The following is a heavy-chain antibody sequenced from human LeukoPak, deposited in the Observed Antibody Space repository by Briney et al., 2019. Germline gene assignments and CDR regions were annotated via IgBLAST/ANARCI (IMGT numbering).Heavy chain of an antibody. CDR3: ARPIRGGYNYWGMDV. D-gene: IGHD5-24*01. V-gene: IGHV4-59*08. CDR1: GDSISSYY. J-gene: IGHJ6*02. Sequence: SETLSLTCTVSGDSISSYYWSWIRQPPGKGLEWIGYIYYSGSTNYNPSLKSRVTISVDTSKNQFSLKLSSVTAADTAVYYCARPIRGGYNYWGMDVWGQGTTVTVSS. CDR2: IYYSGST.